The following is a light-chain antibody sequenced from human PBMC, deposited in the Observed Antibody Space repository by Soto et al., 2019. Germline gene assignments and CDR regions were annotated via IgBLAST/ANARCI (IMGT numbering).Light chain of an antibody. CDR1: QSVSSSN. CDR2: GAS. CDR3: QQYGSSPT. J-gene: IGKJ1*01. V-gene: IGKV3-20*01. Sequence: EIGLPQSPGTLSLFPGERAPLSCRASQSVSSSNLAWYQQKPGQAPRLLIYGASTRATGIPARFSGSGSGTDFTLTISRLEPEDFAVYYCQQYGSSPTFGQGTKVDIK.